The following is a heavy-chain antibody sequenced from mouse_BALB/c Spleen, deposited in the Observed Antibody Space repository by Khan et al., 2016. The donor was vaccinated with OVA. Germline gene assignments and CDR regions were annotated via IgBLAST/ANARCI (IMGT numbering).Heavy chain of an antibody. Sequence: EVQLQESGPGLVKPSQSLSLTCTVTGYSITSGYGWNWIRQFPGNKPEWMGYISYSGSTNYNPSLKSRISITRDTPKNQFFLQLNSVTTEDTATYYCTSTDRIKYWGQGTTLTVSS. J-gene: IGHJ2*01. V-gene: IGHV3-2*02. CDR3: TSTDRIKY. CDR2: ISYSGST. D-gene: IGHD1-1*01. CDR1: GYSITSGYG.